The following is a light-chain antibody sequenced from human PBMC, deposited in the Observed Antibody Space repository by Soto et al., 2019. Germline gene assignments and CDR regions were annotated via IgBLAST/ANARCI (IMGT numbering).Light chain of an antibody. J-gene: IGLJ1*01. Sequence: QSALTQPASVSGSPGQSITISCTGTSSDVGGYDLVSWYQHHPGRAPKLMIYDVTNRPSGVSNRFSGSKSGNTASLTISGLQAEDEADYYCSSYRSDIIPDVFGTGTKVTVL. V-gene: IGLV2-14*03. CDR2: DVT. CDR3: SSYRSDIIPDV. CDR1: SSDVGGYDL.